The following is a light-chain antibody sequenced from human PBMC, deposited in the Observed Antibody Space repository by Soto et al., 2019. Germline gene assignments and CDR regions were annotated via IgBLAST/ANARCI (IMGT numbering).Light chain of an antibody. J-gene: IGLJ1*01. CDR2: EGF. Sequence: QSVLTQPASVSGSPGQSITISCTGTSSDVGSGDVVSWYQHYPGKAPQLIIYEGFKRPSGVSSRFSGSKSGNTASLTISGLQAEDEAEFHCCSHAGRDTYVFGTGTKLTVL. CDR1: SSDVGSGDV. CDR3: CSHAGRDTYV. V-gene: IGLV2-23*01.